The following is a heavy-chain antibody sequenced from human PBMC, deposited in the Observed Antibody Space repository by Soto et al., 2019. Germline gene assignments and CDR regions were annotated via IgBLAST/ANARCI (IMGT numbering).Heavy chain of an antibody. V-gene: IGHV4-30-4*01. Sequence: QVQLQESGPGLVKPSQTLSLTCTVSGGSISSGDYYWSWIRQPPGKGLEWIGYIYYSGSTYYNPSLKSRVTISVDTSKNQFSLKLSSVTAADTAVYYCARVVRSYYLIYYYYGMDVWGQGTTVTVSS. J-gene: IGHJ6*02. D-gene: IGHD1-26*01. CDR1: GGSISSGDYY. CDR3: ARVVRSYYLIYYYYGMDV. CDR2: IYYSGST.